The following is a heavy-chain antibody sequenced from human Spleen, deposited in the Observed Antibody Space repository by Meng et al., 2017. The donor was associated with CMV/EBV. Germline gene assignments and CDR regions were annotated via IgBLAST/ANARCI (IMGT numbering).Heavy chain of an antibody. J-gene: IGHJ5*02. CDR2: IHYSGNT. CDR1: GVSISSSTDY. V-gene: IGHV4-39*07. Sequence: SETLSLTCTVSGVSISSSTDYWGWIRQPPGKGLEWIGSIHYSGNTYSNSSLKSRVTISVETSKTFSLRLSYLTAADTAVYCCATVRSGSYGPSWFDPWGQGILVTVSS. D-gene: IGHD1-26*01. CDR3: ATVRSGSYGPSWFDP.